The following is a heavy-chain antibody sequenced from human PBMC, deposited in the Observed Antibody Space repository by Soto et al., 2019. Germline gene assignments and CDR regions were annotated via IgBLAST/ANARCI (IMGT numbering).Heavy chain of an antibody. Sequence: QVQLVQSGAEVKKPGASVKVSCKASGYTFTSYDINWVRQAPGQGLEWMGWMNPNSGHPGSAQKFQGRVTMTRKTSISTAYMELSSLRSEDTAVYYCARTLYGDNVDYWGEGTLVTVSS. D-gene: IGHD4-17*01. V-gene: IGHV1-8*01. J-gene: IGHJ4*02. CDR1: GYTFTSYD. CDR3: ARTLYGDNVDY. CDR2: MNPNSGHP.